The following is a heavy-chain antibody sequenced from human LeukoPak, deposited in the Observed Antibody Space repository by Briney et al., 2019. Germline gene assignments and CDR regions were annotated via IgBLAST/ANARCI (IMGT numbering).Heavy chain of an antibody. CDR3: ARSRSGYYKTALDY. D-gene: IGHD3-22*01. CDR2: IYYSGST. CDR1: GGSISSYY. Sequence: SETLCLTCTVSGGSISSYYWSWIRQPPGKGLEWIGYIYYSGSTNYNPSLKSRVTISVDTSKNQFSLKLSSVTAADTAVYYCARSRSGYYKTALDYWGQGTLVTVSS. V-gene: IGHV4-59*08. J-gene: IGHJ4*02.